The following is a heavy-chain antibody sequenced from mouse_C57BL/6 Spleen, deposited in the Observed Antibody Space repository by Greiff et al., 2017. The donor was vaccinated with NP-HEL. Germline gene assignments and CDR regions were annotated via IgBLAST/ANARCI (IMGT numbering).Heavy chain of an antibody. D-gene: IGHD2-5*01. Sequence: QVQLKQPGAELVKPGASVKMSCKASGYTFTSYWITWVKQRPGQGLEWIGDIYPGSGSTNYNEKFKSKATLTVDTSSSTAYMQLSSLTSEDSAVYYCARHYSNYVWYFDVWGTGTTVTVSS. J-gene: IGHJ1*03. CDR1: GYTFTSYW. V-gene: IGHV1-55*01. CDR3: ARHYSNYVWYFDV. CDR2: IYPGSGST.